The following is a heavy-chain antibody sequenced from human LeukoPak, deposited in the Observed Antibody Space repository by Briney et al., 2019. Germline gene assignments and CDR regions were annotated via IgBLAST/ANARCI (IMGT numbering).Heavy chain of an antibody. CDR2: IHDSGNT. V-gene: IGHV4-39*01. CDR1: GGSTSSSNYY. D-gene: IGHD3-3*01. Sequence: SETLSLTCTVSGGSTSSSNYYWGWIRQPPGKRLEWIGGIHDSGNTYYNPSLKSRVTISVDTSKNQFSLKLSSVTAADTAVYYCARLGAGPTYYDFWSGYSSFYFDYWGQGTLVTVSS. CDR3: ARLGAGPTYYDFWSGYSSFYFDY. J-gene: IGHJ4*02.